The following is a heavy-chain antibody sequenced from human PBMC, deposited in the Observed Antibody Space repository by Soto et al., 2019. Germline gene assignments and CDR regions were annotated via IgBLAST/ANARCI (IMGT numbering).Heavy chain of an antibody. J-gene: IGHJ4*02. D-gene: IGHD3-22*01. Sequence: ASVKFSCKASGYTFTSYAMHWVRQAPGQRLEWMGWINAGNGNTKYSQKFQGRVTITRDTSASTAYMELSSLRSEDTAVYYCARWDYYSSGYLLWGKGTLVTVSS. CDR2: INAGNGNT. CDR1: GYTFTSYA. V-gene: IGHV1-3*01. CDR3: ARWDYYSSGYLL.